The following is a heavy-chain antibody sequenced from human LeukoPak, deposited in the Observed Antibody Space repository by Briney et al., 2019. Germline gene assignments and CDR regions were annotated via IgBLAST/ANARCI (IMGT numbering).Heavy chain of an antibody. D-gene: IGHD6-13*01. CDR3: ARERDSSSWLYYYYYMHV. Sequence: SETLSLTCTVSGGSISNYYWSCIRQPPGKGLEWIGYISYSGSTNYFPSLKSRVTMSLDTSKNQFSLKLSSVTAADTAVYYCARERDSSSWLYYYYYMHVWGKGTTVTISS. J-gene: IGHJ6*03. CDR1: GGSISNYY. V-gene: IGHV4-59*12. CDR2: ISYSGST.